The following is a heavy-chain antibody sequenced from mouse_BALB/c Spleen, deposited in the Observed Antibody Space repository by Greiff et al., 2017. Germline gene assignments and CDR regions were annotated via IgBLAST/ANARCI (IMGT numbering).Heavy chain of an antibody. CDR1: GYTFTDYY. CDR3: ARQDWGGAWFAY. D-gene: IGHD4-1*01. Sequence: QVQLQQSGAELARPGASVKLSCKASGYTFTDYYINWVKQRTGQGLEWIGEIYPGSGNTYYNEKFKGKATLTADKSSSTAYMQLSSLTSEDSAVYFCARQDWGGAWFAYWGQGTLVTVSA. V-gene: IGHV1-77*01. J-gene: IGHJ3*01. CDR2: IYPGSGNT.